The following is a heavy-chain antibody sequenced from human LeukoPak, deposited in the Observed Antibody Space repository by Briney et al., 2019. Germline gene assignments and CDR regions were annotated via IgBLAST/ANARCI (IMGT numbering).Heavy chain of an antibody. D-gene: IGHD3-22*01. CDR3: ARPYDSSGYYNYYFDN. V-gene: IGHV1-18*01. J-gene: IGHJ4*02. CDR1: GYSFITYG. CDR2: XXAYNRST. Sequence: GASVKVSCKASGYSFITYGISWVRQAPGQGLEWMGXXXAYNRSTDYAQNLQGRVTMTTDTSTSTAYMEMRSLRPDDTAVYYCARPYDSSGYYNYYFDNWGQGTLVTVSS.